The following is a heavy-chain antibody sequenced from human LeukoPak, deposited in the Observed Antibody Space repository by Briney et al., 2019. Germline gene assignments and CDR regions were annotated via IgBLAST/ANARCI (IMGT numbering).Heavy chain of an antibody. Sequence: GGSLRLSCAASGFTFSSYSMNWVRQAPGKGLEWVSSISSSSSYIYYADSVKGRFTISRDNAKNSLYLQMNSLRAEDTAVYYCARGEEMAQLFDYWGQGTLVTVSS. CDR1: GFTFSSYS. J-gene: IGHJ4*02. V-gene: IGHV3-21*01. CDR3: ARGEEMAQLFDY. CDR2: ISSSSSYI. D-gene: IGHD5-24*01.